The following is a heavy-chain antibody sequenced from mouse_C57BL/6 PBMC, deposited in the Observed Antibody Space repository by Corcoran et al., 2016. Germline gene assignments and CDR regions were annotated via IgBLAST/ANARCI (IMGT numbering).Heavy chain of an antibody. CDR3: ARWAHYGSSYSFDY. Sequence: QIQLQQSGPELVKPGASVKISCKASGYTFTDYYINWVKQRPGQGLEWIGWIYPGSGNNKYNEKFKGKATLTVDTSSSTTYMQLSRLTSEDSAVYFSARWAHYGSSYSFDYWGQGTTLTVSS. J-gene: IGHJ2*01. CDR2: IYPGSGNN. D-gene: IGHD1-1*01. V-gene: IGHV1-84*01. CDR1: GYTFTDYY.